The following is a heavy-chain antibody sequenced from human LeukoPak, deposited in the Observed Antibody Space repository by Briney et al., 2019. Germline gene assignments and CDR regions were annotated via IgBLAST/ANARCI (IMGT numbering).Heavy chain of an antibody. CDR2: ISGRGGST. J-gene: IGHJ4*02. CDR1: GFTFSSYA. D-gene: IGHD3-10*01. V-gene: IGHV3-23*01. Sequence: PGGSLRLSCAASGFTFSSYAMSWVRQAPGKGLEWVSAISGRGGSTYYADSVKGRFTISRDNSKNTLYLQMNSLRAEDTAVYYCAKGQDGLLWFGVDYWGQGALVTVSS. CDR3: AKGQDGLLWFGVDY.